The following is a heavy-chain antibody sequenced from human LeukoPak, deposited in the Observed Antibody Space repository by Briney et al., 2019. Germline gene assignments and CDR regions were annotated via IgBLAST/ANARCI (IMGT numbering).Heavy chain of an antibody. CDR2: IIPIFGTA. CDR3: AREGVGSGWHFDY. J-gene: IGHJ4*02. CDR1: GGTFSSYA. D-gene: IGHD6-19*01. Sequence: GASVKVSCKASGGTFSSYAISWVRQAPGQGLEWMGGIIPIFGTANYAQKFQGRVTITADESTSTAYMELSSLRSEDTAVYYCAREGVGSGWHFDYWGQGTLVTVSS. V-gene: IGHV1-69*13.